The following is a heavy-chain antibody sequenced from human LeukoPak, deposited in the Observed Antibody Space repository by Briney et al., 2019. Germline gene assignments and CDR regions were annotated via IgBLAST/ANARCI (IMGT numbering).Heavy chain of an antibody. Sequence: GGSLRLSCAASGFTFSSYGIHWVRQAPGKGLEWVAVISYDGRNKYYADSVKGRFTISRDNSKNTLYLQMNSLRAEDTAVYYCAKGGSYCSGGSCYYVLFDYWGQGTLVTVSS. CDR1: GFTFSSYG. V-gene: IGHV3-30*18. J-gene: IGHJ4*02. CDR2: ISYDGRNK. D-gene: IGHD2-15*01. CDR3: AKGGSYCSGGSCYYVLFDY.